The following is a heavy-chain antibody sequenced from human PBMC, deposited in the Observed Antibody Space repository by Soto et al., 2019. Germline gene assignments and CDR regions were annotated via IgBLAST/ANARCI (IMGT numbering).Heavy chain of an antibody. CDR2: IIPIFGTA. CDR1: GGTFSSYA. Sequence: ASVKVSCKASGGTFSSYAISWVRQAPGQGLEWMGGIIPIFGTANYAQKFQGRVTITADESTSTAYMELSSLRSEDTAVYYCARARSPFWSGHKNYYYYGMDVWGQGTTVTVSS. J-gene: IGHJ6*02. V-gene: IGHV1-69*13. CDR3: ARARSPFWSGHKNYYYYGMDV. D-gene: IGHD3-3*01.